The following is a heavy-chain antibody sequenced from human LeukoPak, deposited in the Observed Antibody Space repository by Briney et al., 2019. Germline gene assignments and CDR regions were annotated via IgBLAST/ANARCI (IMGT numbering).Heavy chain of an antibody. CDR3: VSFYETY. Sequence: GGSLRLSCAASGNYWMHWVRQAPGKGLVWVSHINGDGSWTTYADSVKGRFTISKDNAKNTVYLQMNNPRAEDTAVYYCVSFYETYWGRGTLVTVSS. CDR2: INGDGSWT. CDR1: GNYW. D-gene: IGHD2-2*01. J-gene: IGHJ4*02. V-gene: IGHV3-74*01.